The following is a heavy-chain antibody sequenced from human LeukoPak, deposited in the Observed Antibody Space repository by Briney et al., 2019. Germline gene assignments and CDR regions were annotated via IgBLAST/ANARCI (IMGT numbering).Heavy chain of an antibody. V-gene: IGHV3-30*04. CDR2: ISYDGSNK. Sequence: GGSLRLSCAASGFTFSSYAMHWVRQAPGKGLEWGAVISYDGSNKYYADSVKGRFTISRDNSKNTLYLQMNSLRAEDTAVYYCARVGAAAGTAFRKLGIGGPFRYWGQGTLVTVSS. CDR1: GFTFSSYA. CDR3: ARVGAAAGTAFRKLGIGGPFRY. J-gene: IGHJ4*02. D-gene: IGHD6-13*01.